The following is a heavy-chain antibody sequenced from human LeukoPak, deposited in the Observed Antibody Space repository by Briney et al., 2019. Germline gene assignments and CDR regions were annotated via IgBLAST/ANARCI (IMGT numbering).Heavy chain of an antibody. CDR2: IVVGSGNT. D-gene: IGHD2-2*01. J-gene: IGHJ6*02. CDR3: AADIVVALLMDV. Sequence: GASVKVSCKASGFTXTSSAVQGVRQARGQRLEWIGWIVVGSGNTNYAQKFQERVTITRDMSTSTAYMELSSLRSEDTAVYYCAADIVVALLMDVWGQGTTVTVSS. V-gene: IGHV1-58*01. CDR1: GFTXTSSA.